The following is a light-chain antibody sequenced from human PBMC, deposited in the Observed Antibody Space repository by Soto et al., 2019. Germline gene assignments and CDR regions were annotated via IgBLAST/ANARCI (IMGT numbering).Light chain of an antibody. V-gene: IGLV2-14*01. CDR1: SSDTAGYNY. CDR2: EVS. J-gene: IGLJ1*01. Sequence: QSALTQPASVSGSPGQSITISCTGTSSDTAGYNYVSWYQQHPGKAPKLMIYEVSNRPSGVSNRFSGSQSGNTASLTISGRQAEDEANYYCSSYTTSNTPLYGFGTGTKLTVL. CDR3: SSYTTSNTPLYG.